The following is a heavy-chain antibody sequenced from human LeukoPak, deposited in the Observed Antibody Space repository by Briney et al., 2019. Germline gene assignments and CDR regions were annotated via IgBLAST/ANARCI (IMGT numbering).Heavy chain of an antibody. D-gene: IGHD4-17*01. CDR3: AKWSGDYPSYYLDY. CDR1: GFTFSSFG. CDR2: IRSDGSSK. J-gene: IGHJ4*02. V-gene: IGHV3-30*02. Sequence: PGGSLRLSCAASGFTFSSFGLHWVRQAPGKGLEWVALIRSDGSSKNYAGSVKGRFTISRDTSKNTVHLQMNNLRAEDTAVYYCAKWSGDYPSYYLDYWGQGTLVTVSS.